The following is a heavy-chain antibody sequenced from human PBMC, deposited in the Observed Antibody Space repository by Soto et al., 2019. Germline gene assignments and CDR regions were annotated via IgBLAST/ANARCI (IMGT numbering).Heavy chain of an antibody. D-gene: IGHD6-13*01. V-gene: IGHV1-46*01. CDR2: INPKNGNT. Sequence: ASVQGSCKASGYTFTSYYMHWVRQAPGQGLEWMGIINPKNGNTSDARKFQGRVTMTTDTSTSTAYMELRSLRSDDTAVYYCARGPFIAAAGLNFDYWGQGTLVTVSS. CDR3: ARGPFIAAAGLNFDY. CDR1: GYTFTSYY. J-gene: IGHJ4*02.